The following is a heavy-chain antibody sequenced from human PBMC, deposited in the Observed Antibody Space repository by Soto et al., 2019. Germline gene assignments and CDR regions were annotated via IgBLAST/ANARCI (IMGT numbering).Heavy chain of an antibody. J-gene: IGHJ4*02. CDR1: EFSLTTSGVG. Sequence: QITLKESGPTLVKPTQTLTLTCTFSEFSLTTSGVGVGWIRQPPGKALEWLAVIYWDDSKHYSPSLKSRLTSTKDTSKTQVVIKMTNMDPVDTATYYCTHKGYGDYPLDYGGQGTLVTVSS. D-gene: IGHD4-17*01. V-gene: IGHV2-5*02. CDR2: IYWDDSK. CDR3: THKGYGDYPLDY.